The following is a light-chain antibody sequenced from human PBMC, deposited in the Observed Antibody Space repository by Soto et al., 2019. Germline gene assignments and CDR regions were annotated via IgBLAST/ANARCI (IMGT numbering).Light chain of an antibody. CDR3: QQYGSLRT. Sequence: ESXLTQSPGTLSLSPGERATLSCRASQSVSSSYLAWYQQKPGQAPRLLIYGASSRATGIPDRFSGSGSGTDFTLTISRLEPEDFAVYYCQQYGSLRTFGQGTKVDIK. J-gene: IGKJ1*01. V-gene: IGKV3-20*01. CDR1: QSVSSSY. CDR2: GAS.